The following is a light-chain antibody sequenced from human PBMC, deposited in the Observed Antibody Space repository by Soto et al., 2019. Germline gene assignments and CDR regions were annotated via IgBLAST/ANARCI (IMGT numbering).Light chain of an antibody. CDR2: EVS. V-gene: IGLV2-14*01. CDR3: SSYSGSNTLEV. Sequence: QAALTQPASVSGSPGQSITISCTGTNRDIGDYNYVSWYQQHPGKAPKLMIYEVSNRPSGISIRFSGSKSGNTSSLTISGLQTEDEADYYCSSYSGSNTLEVFGPGTKVTVL. J-gene: IGLJ1*01. CDR1: NRDIGDYNY.